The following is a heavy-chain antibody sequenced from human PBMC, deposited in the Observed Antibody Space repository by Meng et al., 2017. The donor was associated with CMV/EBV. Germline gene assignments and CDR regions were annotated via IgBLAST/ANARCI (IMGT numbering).Heavy chain of an antibody. CDR2: IYTSGST. CDR1: GGSISSSY. V-gene: IGHV4-4*07. D-gene: IGHD5-18*01. J-gene: IGHJ4*02. CDR3: ARHGDTAMVVGIDY. Sequence: AQLQVSAPRVVKPSLTLSRTVTVSGGSISSSYWSWIRQAAGKGLEWIGRIYTSGSTNYNPSLKGRVTMSVDTSKNQFSLKLSSVTAADTAVYYCARHGDTAMVVGIDYWGQGTLVTVSS.